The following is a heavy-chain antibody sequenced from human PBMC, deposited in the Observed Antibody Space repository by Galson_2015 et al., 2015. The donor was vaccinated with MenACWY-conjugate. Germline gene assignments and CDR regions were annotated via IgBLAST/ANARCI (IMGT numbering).Heavy chain of an antibody. D-gene: IGHD4/OR15-4a*01. J-gene: IGHJ4*02. CDR3: ARDLEVGATGEFGY. V-gene: IGHV3-21*01. Sequence: SLRLSCAASGFTFSSYTMNWVRQAPGKGLEWVSSITSSSSYIYFAESVKGRFTISRDNAKNSLYLQMNSLRAEDTAVYYCARDLEVGATGEFGYWDQGTLVTVSS. CDR1: GFTFSSYT. CDR2: ITSSSSYI.